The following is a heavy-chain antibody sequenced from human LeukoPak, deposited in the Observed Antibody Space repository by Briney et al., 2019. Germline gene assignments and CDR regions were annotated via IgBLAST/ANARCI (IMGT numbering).Heavy chain of an antibody. CDR2: IYYSGST. Sequence: SETLSLTCTVSGGSISSSSYYWSWIRQPPGTGLEWIGYIYYSGSTNYNPSLKSRVTISVDTSKNQFSLKLSSVTAADTAVYYCARVKRYYYGMDVWAKGPRSPSP. J-gene: IGHJ6*02. V-gene: IGHV4-61*01. CDR1: GGSISSSSYY. CDR3: ARVKRYYYGMDV.